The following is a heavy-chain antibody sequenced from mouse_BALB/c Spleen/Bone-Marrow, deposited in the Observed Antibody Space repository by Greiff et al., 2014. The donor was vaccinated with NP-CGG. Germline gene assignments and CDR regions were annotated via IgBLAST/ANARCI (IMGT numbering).Heavy chain of an antibody. J-gene: IGHJ4*01. CDR3: TRDAMDY. Sequence: QVQLQQPGAELVKPGASVKTSCKASGYTFTSYWMHWVRQRPGQGLEWIGVIDPSDSYTSYIQKFKGKATLTVDTSSSTAYMQLSSLTSEDSAVYYCTRDAMDYWGQGTSVTVSS. CDR1: GYTFTSYW. V-gene: IGHV1S127*01. CDR2: IDPSDSYT.